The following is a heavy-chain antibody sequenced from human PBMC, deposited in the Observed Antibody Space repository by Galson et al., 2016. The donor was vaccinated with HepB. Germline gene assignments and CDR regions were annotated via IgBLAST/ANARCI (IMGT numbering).Heavy chain of an antibody. V-gene: IGHV1-2*02. CDR2: IFPRNGGT. CDR3: ARGRHFGEGSDWYLDF. CDR1: GYSFTDYY. Sequence: SVKVSCKASGYSFTDYYMHWVRQAPGQGLEWMGWIFPRNGGTDYAPEFQGRVTMTGDTSISAGYMELGGLTSNDTAVYFCARGRHFGEGSDWYLDFWGRGSLVSVFS. D-gene: IGHD3-10*01. J-gene: IGHJ2*01.